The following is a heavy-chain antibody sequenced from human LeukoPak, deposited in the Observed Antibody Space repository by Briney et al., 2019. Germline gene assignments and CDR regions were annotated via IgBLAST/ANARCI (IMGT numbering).Heavy chain of an antibody. Sequence: GRSLRLSCAASGFTFSSYAMHWVRQAPGKGLEWVAVISYDGSNKHYADSVKGRFTISRDNSKNTLYLQMNSLRAEDTAVYYCARDSLIAVAGTGHYFDYWGQGTLVTVSS. V-gene: IGHV3-30-3*01. CDR2: ISYDGSNK. CDR1: GFTFSSYA. CDR3: ARDSLIAVAGTGHYFDY. J-gene: IGHJ4*02. D-gene: IGHD6-19*01.